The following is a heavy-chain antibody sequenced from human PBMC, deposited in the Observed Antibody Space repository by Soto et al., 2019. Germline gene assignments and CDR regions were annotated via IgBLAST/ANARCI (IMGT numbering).Heavy chain of an antibody. CDR1: GFTFSSYW. D-gene: IGHD1-7*01. V-gene: IGHV3-74*01. CDR3: ARGARNYYYFGY. Sequence: EVQLVESGGGLVQPGGSLRLSCEASGFTFSSYWMHWVRQAPGKGLVWVSRIYTDGSRADYADSVKGRFTISRDNAKNTVYLQVNSLGAEDTAVYYCARGARNYYYFGYWGQGTLVTVSS. CDR2: IYTDGSRA. J-gene: IGHJ4*02.